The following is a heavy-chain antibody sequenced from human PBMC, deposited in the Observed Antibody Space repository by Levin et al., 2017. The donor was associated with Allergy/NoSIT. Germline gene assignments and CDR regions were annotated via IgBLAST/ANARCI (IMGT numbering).Heavy chain of an antibody. CDR2: IYSSGSA. V-gene: IGHV4-61*02. D-gene: IGHD3-10*01. CDR1: GFSLRSGSYY. J-gene: IGHJ4*02. Sequence: LSLPFPFSGFSLRSGSYYWSWIRQPAAKGLEWIGRIYSSGSANYNPSLKSRVTLSVDTSKNQFSLKLSSVTAADTAVYYCARAEVGSEHWGQGTLVTVSS. CDR3: ARAEVGSEH.